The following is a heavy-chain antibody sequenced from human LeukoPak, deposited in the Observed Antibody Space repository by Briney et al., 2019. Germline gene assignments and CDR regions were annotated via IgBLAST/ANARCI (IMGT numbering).Heavy chain of an antibody. V-gene: IGHV3-23*01. CDR3: ARDRDFGDPHYYYGTDV. CDR1: GFTFSTYA. D-gene: IGHD4-17*01. J-gene: IGHJ6*02. Sequence: GGSLRLSCAASGFTFSTYAMSWVRQAPGEGLEWVSGIRGSGGSTYYADSVKGRLTISRDNSKNTLYLQMNSLRAEDTAVYYCARDRDFGDPHYYYGTDVWGQGTTVTVSS. CDR2: IRGSGGST.